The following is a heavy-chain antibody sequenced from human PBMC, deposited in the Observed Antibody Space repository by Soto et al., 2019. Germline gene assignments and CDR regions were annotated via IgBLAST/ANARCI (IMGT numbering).Heavy chain of an antibody. V-gene: IGHV3-11*01. CDR2: ISSSGSTI. D-gene: IGHD2-2*01. CDR1: GFTFSDYY. CDR3: ARDREDCSSTCCYFVYYYYYYMDV. Sequence: QVQLVESGGGLVKPGGSLRLSCAASGFTFSDYYMSWIRQAPGKGLEWVSYISSSGSTIYYADSVKGRFTISRDNAKNSLYLQMNTVRAEDTAVYYCARDREDCSSTCCYFVYYYYYYMDVWGKGTTVTVSS. J-gene: IGHJ6*03.